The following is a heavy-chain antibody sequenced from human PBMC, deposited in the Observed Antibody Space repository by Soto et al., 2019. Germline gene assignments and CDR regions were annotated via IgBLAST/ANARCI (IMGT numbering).Heavy chain of an antibody. Sequence: GESLKISCKGSVYSFTNYWINWVRQMPGKGLEWMGRIDPSDSYTNYSPSFQGHVTISTDKSISTAYLQWSSLKASDTAMYYCARGNYYAMDVWGQGTTVTVSS. CDR3: ARGNYYAMDV. J-gene: IGHJ6*02. CDR1: VYSFTNYW. V-gene: IGHV5-10-1*01. CDR2: IDPSDSYT.